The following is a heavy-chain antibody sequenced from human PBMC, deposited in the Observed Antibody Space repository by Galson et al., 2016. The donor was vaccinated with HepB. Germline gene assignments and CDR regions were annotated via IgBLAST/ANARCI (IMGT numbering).Heavy chain of an antibody. CDR3: ARDGMHSSTDFWTGYPDY. Sequence: SLRLSCAASGFRFSDRAMHWVRQATGKGLEWVSAIGTAGDTYYPGSVKGRFTISRDNSKTTLYLQMNNLRAEDTAVYYCARDGMHSSTDFWTGYPDYWGQGILVTVSS. CDR1: GFRFSDRA. V-gene: IGHV3-13*01. CDR2: IGTAGDT. D-gene: IGHD3/OR15-3a*01. J-gene: IGHJ4*02.